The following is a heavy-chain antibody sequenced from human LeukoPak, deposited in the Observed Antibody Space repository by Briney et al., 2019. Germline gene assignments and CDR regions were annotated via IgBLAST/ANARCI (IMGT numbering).Heavy chain of an antibody. V-gene: IGHV3-23*01. CDR2: ISGSGRST. D-gene: IGHD5-18*01. Sequence: GGSLRLSCAASGFSFSGSSMHWVRQAPGKGVEWVSTISGSGRSTFYADSVKGRFTISRDNSKNTLYLQMNSLRAEDTAVYYCAQAPGGNSYAPGDSWGQGTLVTVSS. CDR3: AQAPGGNSYAPGDS. J-gene: IGHJ4*02. CDR1: GFSFSGSS.